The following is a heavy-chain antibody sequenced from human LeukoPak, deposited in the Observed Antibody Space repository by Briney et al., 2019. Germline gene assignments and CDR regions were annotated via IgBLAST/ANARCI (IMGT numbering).Heavy chain of an antibody. J-gene: IGHJ5*02. CDR3: AIWRPHYGDTEGDWFDP. V-gene: IGHV4-38-2*02. CDR2: IYHSGST. D-gene: IGHD4-17*01. Sequence: SETLSLTCTVSGYSISSGYYWGWIRQPPGKGLEWIGSIYHSGSTYYNPSLKSRVTISVDTSKNQFSLKLSSVTAADTAVYYCAIWRPHYGDTEGDWFDPWGQGTLVTVSS. CDR1: GYSISSGYY.